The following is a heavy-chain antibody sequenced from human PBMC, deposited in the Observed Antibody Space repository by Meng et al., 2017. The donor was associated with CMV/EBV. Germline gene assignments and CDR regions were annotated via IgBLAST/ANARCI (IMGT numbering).Heavy chain of an antibody. CDR3: ARRGSIHGWFDP. J-gene: IGHJ5*02. Sequence: GESLKISCAASGFTFSSYAMHWVRQAPGKGLEYVSAISSNGGSTYYADSVKGRFTISRDNSKNTLYLQMGSLRAEDTAVYYCARRGSIHGWFDPWGQGTLVTVSS. CDR2: ISSNGGST. CDR1: GFTFSSYA. D-gene: IGHD2-21*01. V-gene: IGHV3-64*02.